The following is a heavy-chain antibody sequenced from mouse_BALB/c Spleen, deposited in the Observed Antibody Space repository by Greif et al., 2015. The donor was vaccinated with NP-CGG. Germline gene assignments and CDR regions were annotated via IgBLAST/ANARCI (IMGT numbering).Heavy chain of an antibody. Sequence: QVQLQQSGAELMKPGASVKISCKATGYTFSSYWIEWVKQRPGHGLEWIGEILPGSGSTNYNEKFKGKATFTADTSSNTAYMQLSSLTSEDSAVYYCARAPLLLGSAWFAYWGQGTLVTVSA. CDR3: ARAPLLLGSAWFAY. D-gene: IGHD1-1*01. V-gene: IGHV1-9*01. J-gene: IGHJ3*01. CDR2: ILPGSGST. CDR1: GYTFSSYW.